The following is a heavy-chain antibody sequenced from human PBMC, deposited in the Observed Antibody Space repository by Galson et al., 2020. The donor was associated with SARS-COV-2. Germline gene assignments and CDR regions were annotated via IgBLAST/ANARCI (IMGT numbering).Heavy chain of an antibody. CDR2: ISYDGSNK. D-gene: IGHD5-18*01. CDR3: AREEILLGDAFDI. CDR1: GFTFSSYA. V-gene: IGHV3-30*04. Sequence: GGSLRLSCAASGFTFSSYAMHWVRQAPGKGLEWVAVISYDGSNKYYADSVKGRFTISRDNSKNTLYLQMNSLRAEDTAVYYCAREEILLGDAFDIWGQGTMVTVSS. J-gene: IGHJ3*02.